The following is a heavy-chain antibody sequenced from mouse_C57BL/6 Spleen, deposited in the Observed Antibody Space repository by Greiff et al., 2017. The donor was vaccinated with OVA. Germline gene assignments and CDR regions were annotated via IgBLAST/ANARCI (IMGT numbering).Heavy chain of an antibody. CDR2: IHPGSGST. Sequence: QVQLQQPGAELVKPGASVKMSCKASGYTFTSYWITWVKQRPGQGLEWIGDIHPGSGSTNYTEKFQSKATLTVDTSSSTAYMQLSSLTSEDSAVYYCARGGDGSSYVGYFDVWGTGTTVTVSS. CDR1: GYTFTSYW. V-gene: IGHV1-55*01. D-gene: IGHD1-1*01. J-gene: IGHJ1*03. CDR3: ARGGDGSSYVGYFDV.